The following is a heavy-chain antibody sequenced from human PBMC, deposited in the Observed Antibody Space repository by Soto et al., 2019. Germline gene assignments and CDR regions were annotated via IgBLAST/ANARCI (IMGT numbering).Heavy chain of an antibody. D-gene: IGHD6-13*01. CDR2: IYPGDSDT. V-gene: IGHV5-51*01. CDR1: GYSFTSYW. CDR3: ARTAAAGKYYYGVDV. Sequence: GESLKISCKCSGYSFTSYWIVLVRQMPGKGLEWMGIIYPGDSDTRYSPSFQGQVTISADKSISTAYLQWSSLKASDTAMYYCARTAAAGKYYYGVDVWGQGTTVTVSS. J-gene: IGHJ6*02.